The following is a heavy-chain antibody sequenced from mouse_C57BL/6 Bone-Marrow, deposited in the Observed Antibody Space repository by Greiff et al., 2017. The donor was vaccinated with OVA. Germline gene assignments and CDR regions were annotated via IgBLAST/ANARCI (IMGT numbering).Heavy chain of an antibody. D-gene: IGHD1-1*01. Sequence: QVQLQQPGAELVKPEASVKLSGKASGSTFTSYWMHWGKRRPGRGLGGIGRMDPNSGGTKYNEKFKSKATLTVDKPSSTAYMQLSSLTSEDSAVYYCARRYYGSMDYWGQGTSVTVSS. CDR1: GSTFTSYW. CDR2: MDPNSGGT. CDR3: ARRYYGSMDY. V-gene: IGHV1-72*01. J-gene: IGHJ4*01.